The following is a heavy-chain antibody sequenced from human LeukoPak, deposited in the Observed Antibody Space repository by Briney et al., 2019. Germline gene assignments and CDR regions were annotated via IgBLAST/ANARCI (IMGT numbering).Heavy chain of an antibody. CDR2: ISSSSSTI. Sequence: PGGSLRLSCAASGFTFSSYSMNWVRQAPGKGLEWVSYISSSSSTIYYADSVKGRFTISRDNAKNSLYLQINSLRAEDTAVYYCARAGYCSGGSCVLNWFDPWGQGTLDTVSS. D-gene: IGHD2-15*01. CDR1: GFTFSSYS. V-gene: IGHV3-48*01. CDR3: ARAGYCSGGSCVLNWFDP. J-gene: IGHJ5*02.